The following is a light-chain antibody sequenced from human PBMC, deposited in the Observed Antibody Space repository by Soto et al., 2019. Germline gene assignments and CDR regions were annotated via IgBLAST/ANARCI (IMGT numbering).Light chain of an antibody. J-gene: IGLJ1*01. V-gene: IGLV2-14*03. Sequence: QSVLTQPASVSESPGQSITISCTGTSSDVGGYNYVSWYQHHPGKAPKLMIYDVSNRPSGVSNRFSGSKSGNTASLTISGLQPEDVADYYCTSYTISNTRQIVLGTGTKVTVL. CDR3: TSYTISNTRQIV. CDR2: DVS. CDR1: SSDVGGYNY.